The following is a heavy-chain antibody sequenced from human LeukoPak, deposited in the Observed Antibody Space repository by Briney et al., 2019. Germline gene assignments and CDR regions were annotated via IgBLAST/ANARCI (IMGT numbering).Heavy chain of an antibody. V-gene: IGHV3-23*01. J-gene: IGHJ4*02. Sequence: GGSLRLSCVGSGFTVSNSYMSWVRQAPGKGLEWVSAISGSGGSTYYADSVKGRFTISRDNSKNTLYLQMNSLRAEDTAVYYCAKVHPVIARDVPYFDYWGQGTLVTVSS. D-gene: IGHD6-13*01. CDR2: ISGSGGST. CDR3: AKVHPVIARDVPYFDY. CDR1: GFTVSNSY.